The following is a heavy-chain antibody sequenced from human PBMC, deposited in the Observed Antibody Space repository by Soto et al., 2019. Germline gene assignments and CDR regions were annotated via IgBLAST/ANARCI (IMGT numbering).Heavy chain of an antibody. CDR1: GGTFSSYA. V-gene: IGHV1-69*13. CDR2: IIPIFGTA. CDR3: ARESCSGGSCYSYWFDP. J-gene: IGHJ5*02. Sequence: GASVKVSCKASGGTFSSYAISWVRQAPGQGLEWMGGIIPIFGTANYAQKFQGRVTITADESTSTAYMELSSLRSEDTAVYYCARESCSGGSCYSYWFDPWGQGTLVTVSS. D-gene: IGHD2-15*01.